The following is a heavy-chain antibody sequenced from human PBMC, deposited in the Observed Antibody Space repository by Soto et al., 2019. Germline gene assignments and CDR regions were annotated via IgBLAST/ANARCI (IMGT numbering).Heavy chain of an antibody. Sequence: QVQLVESGGGGVQPGRSLRLSCAASGFTFSSYGMHWVRQAPGKGLEWVAVIWYDGSNKYYAESVKGRFTISRDNSKNTLYLQMNSLRAEDTAVYYCARDSHVGSGWQLTADYWGQGPLVTVSS. CDR2: IWYDGSNK. CDR1: GFTFSSYG. V-gene: IGHV3-33*01. J-gene: IGHJ4*02. CDR3: ARDSHVGSGWQLTADY. D-gene: IGHD6-19*01.